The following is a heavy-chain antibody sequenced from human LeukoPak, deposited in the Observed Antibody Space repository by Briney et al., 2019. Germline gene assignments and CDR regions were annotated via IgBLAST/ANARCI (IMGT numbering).Heavy chain of an antibody. J-gene: IGHJ4*02. CDR3: ARPYFGYNTGWTIDS. CDR1: GASISSSSYS. CDR2: ISYGGST. Sequence: SETLSLTCTVSGASISSSSYSWGWIRQPPGKGLEWIASISYGGSTYYNPSLKSRVTISVDTSKNEFSLKLTFVTAADTAVYYCARPYFGYNTGWTIDSWGQGTLVTVSS. D-gene: IGHD6-19*01. V-gene: IGHV4-39*01.